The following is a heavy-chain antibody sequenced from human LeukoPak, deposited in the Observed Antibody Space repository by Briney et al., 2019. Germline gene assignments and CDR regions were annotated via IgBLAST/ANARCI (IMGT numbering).Heavy chain of an antibody. CDR1: GGSISSGGYS. Sequence: PSQTLSLTCAVSGGSISSGGYSWSWIRQPPGKGLEWIGYIYYSGSTYYNPSLKSRVTISVDTSKNQFSLKLSSVTAADTAVYYCARSADILTVPCGQGTLVTVSS. J-gene: IGHJ5*02. CDR3: ARSADILTVP. CDR2: IYYSGST. D-gene: IGHD3-9*01. V-gene: IGHV4-30-4*07.